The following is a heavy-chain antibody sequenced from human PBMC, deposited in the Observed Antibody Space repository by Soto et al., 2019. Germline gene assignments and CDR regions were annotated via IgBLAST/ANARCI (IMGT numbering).Heavy chain of an antibody. CDR2: IYPGDSDT. CDR1: GYSFTSYW. Sequence: GESLKISCKGSGYSFTSYWIGWVRQMPGKGLEWMGIIYPGDSDTRYSPSFQGQATISADKSISTAYLQWSSLKASDTAMYYCARANTVVVTAAGAFDIWGQGTMVTVSS. CDR3: ARANTVVVTAAGAFDI. J-gene: IGHJ3*02. D-gene: IGHD2-21*02. V-gene: IGHV5-51*01.